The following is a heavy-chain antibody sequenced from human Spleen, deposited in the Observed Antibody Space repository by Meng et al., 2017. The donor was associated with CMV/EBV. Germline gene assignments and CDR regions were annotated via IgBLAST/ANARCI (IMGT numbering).Heavy chain of an antibody. CDR3: ARVSSSTYYDFWSGYSNAFDY. V-gene: IGHV1-18*01. D-gene: IGHD3-3*01. J-gene: IGHJ4*02. CDR2: ISAYNGNT. CDR1: GYTFTSYG. Sequence: ASVKVSCKASGYTFTSYGISWVRQAPGQGLEWMGWISAYNGNTNYAQKLQGRVTMTTDTSTSTAYMELRSLRSEDTAVYYCARVSSSTYYDFWSGYSNAFDYWGQGTLVTVSS.